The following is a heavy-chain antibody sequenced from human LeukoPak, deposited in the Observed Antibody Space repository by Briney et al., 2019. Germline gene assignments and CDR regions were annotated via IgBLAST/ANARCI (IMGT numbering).Heavy chain of an antibody. D-gene: IGHD2-21*01. Sequence: ASVKVSCKASGYTFTGYYMRWVRQAPGQGLEWMGWINPNSGGTNYAQKFQGRVTMTRDTSISTAYMELSRLRSDDTAVYYCARVRCGGDCYPDYWGQGTLVTVSS. J-gene: IGHJ4*02. V-gene: IGHV1-2*02. CDR2: INPNSGGT. CDR1: GYTFTGYY. CDR3: ARVRCGGDCYPDY.